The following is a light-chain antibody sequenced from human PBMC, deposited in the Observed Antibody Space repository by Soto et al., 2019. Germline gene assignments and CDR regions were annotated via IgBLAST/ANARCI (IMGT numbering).Light chain of an antibody. CDR2: GAS. Sequence: EIVLTQSPGTLSLSPGGRATLSCRAGQSVRSSYLAWYQQRPGQAPRLLIFGASFRATGIPERFSGSGSGTDLTLTISRLEPEDFAVYYCQHYGSPLTFGGGTKVDIK. J-gene: IGKJ4*01. V-gene: IGKV3-20*01. CDR3: QHYGSPLT. CDR1: QSVRSSY.